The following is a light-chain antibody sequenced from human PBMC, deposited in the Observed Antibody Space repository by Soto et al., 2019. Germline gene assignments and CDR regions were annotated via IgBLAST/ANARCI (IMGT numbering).Light chain of an antibody. CDR1: QDIRKA. V-gene: IGKV1-33*01. J-gene: IGKJ2*01. Sequence: DVQMTQSPSSLSASVGDRVTITCQASQDIRKAVNLYQQKPGRAPELLIFDASNLEPGVPSRFSGRGSGAAFTFTITSLHPEDIPTYYCQHYDTLSYTCAQGTKLDI. CDR3: QHYDTLSYT. CDR2: DAS.